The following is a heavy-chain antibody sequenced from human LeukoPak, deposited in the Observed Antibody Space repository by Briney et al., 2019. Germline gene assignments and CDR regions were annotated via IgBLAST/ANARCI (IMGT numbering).Heavy chain of an antibody. J-gene: IGHJ4*02. CDR3: GRGGGAARLFDY. Sequence: GGSLRLSCAASGFTVSNNYMSWVRQAPGKGLEWVSVIYSGANTYYADSVKGRFTISRHNTMNTLYLQMNSLRTEDTAVYYCGRGGGAARLFDYWGQGTLVTVSS. CDR1: GFTVSNNY. D-gene: IGHD6-6*01. V-gene: IGHV3-53*04. CDR2: IYSGANT.